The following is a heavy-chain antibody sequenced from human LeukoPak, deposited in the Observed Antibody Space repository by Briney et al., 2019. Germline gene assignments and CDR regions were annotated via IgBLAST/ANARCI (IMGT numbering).Heavy chain of an antibody. J-gene: IGHJ4*02. CDR2: ISWNSGNI. CDR3: AKDARRLTGLVEQYYFDY. V-gene: IGHV3-9*03. D-gene: IGHD1-14*01. CDR1: GFSFDDYA. Sequence: GGSLRLSCAASGFSFDDYAMHRVRQAPGKGLEWVSGISWNSGNIGYADSVKGRFTISRDNAKNSLYLQMNSLRAEDMAFYFCAKDARRLTGLVEQYYFDYWGQGTLVTVSS.